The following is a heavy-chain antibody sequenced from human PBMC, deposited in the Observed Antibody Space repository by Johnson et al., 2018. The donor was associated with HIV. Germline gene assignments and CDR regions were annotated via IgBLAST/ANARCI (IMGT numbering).Heavy chain of an antibody. D-gene: IGHD2-2*01. Sequence: VQLVESGGGLVQPGGSLRLSCAASGFTFSSYAMSWVRQAPGKGLEWVSAISGSGGSTYYADSVKGRFTISRVNSTNTLYLQMNSLRAEDTAVYYCARGDCSSTSCPRNAFDIWGQGTMVTVSS. CDR1: GFTFSSYA. V-gene: IGHV3-23*04. CDR2: ISGSGGST. CDR3: ARGDCSSTSCPRNAFDI. J-gene: IGHJ3*02.